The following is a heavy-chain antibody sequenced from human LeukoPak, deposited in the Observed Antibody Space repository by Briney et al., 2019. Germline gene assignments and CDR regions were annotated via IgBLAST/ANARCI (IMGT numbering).Heavy chain of an antibody. CDR1: GFTFSDYY. V-gene: IGHV3-11*05. D-gene: IGHD1-26*01. Sequence: GSLRLSCAASGFTFSDYYMSWIRQAPGKGLEWVSYISSSGSYTNYADSVKGRFTISRDNAKNSLYLQMNSLRAEDTAVYYCARELGATRGYFDYWGQGTLVTVSS. CDR3: ARELGATRGYFDY. J-gene: IGHJ4*02. CDR2: ISSSGSYT.